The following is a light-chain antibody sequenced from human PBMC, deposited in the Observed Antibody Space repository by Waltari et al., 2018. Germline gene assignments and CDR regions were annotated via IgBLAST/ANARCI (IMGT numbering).Light chain of an antibody. CDR3: QQSYSTPQT. CDR2: APS. V-gene: IGKV1-39*01. J-gene: IGKJ2*01. Sequence: DLQMTQSPSALSASVVDRVTITCRASQSISSYFNWYQQKPGKAPKLLIYAPSSLQSVVPSRFSGSGSGTDFTLTISSLQPEDFATYYCQQSYSTPQTFGQGTKLEIK. CDR1: QSISSY.